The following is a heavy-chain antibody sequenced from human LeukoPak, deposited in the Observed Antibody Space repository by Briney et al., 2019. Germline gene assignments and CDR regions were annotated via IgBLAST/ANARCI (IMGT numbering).Heavy chain of an antibody. CDR1: GFTFTNYW. Sequence: GGSLRLSCAASGFTFTNYWMHWVRQAPGKGLEWVATIKHDGSVTYYVGSVRGRFTISRDNAQNSLYLLMNSLRAEDTAVYYCARDPLRRYDYWGQGTLVTVSS. CDR3: ARDPLRRYDY. D-gene: IGHD3-9*01. V-gene: IGHV3-7*04. J-gene: IGHJ4*02. CDR2: IKHDGSVT.